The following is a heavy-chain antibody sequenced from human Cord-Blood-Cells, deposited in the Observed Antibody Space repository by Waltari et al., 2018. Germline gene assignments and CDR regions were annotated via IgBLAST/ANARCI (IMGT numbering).Heavy chain of an antibody. CDR1: GYTFTSYG. D-gene: IGHD6-19*01. CDR3: ARDRDSSGWYYFDY. J-gene: IGHJ4*02. Sequence: QVQLVQSGAEVKKPGASVKVSCKASGYTFTSYGISWVRQAPGQGLEWMGWISAYNGNTNYAQKLQGIVTTTTDTPTRTAYMGRRSLRSDDTAVYYCARDRDSSGWYYFDYGGQGTLVTVSS. CDR2: ISAYNGNT. V-gene: IGHV1-18*01.